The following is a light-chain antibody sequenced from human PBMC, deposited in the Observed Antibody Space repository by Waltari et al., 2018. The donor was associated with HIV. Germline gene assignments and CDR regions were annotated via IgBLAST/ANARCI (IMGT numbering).Light chain of an antibody. CDR1: ESISRY. V-gene: IGKV3-11*01. CDR2: DAS. CDR3: QQRTNWPPWS. J-gene: IGKJ1*01. Sequence: EIVLTQSPATLSLSPGERATLPSRASESISRYLAWYQQKPGQAPRLLISDASNRATGIPARFSGSGSGTDFTLTISYLEPEDFAVYYCQQRTNWPPWSFGQGTKVEIK.